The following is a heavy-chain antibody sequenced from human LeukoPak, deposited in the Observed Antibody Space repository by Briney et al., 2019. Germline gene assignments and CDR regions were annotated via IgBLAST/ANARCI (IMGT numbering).Heavy chain of an antibody. Sequence: GGSLRLSCAATGFSFSSYWMSWVRQAPGQGLEWVGNIKEDGREKYYVDSVKGRFTISRHNAKTSLYLQMNSLRAEDTAVYYCARGPAYFDYWGQGALVTVSS. CDR3: ARGPAYFDY. CDR1: GFSFSSYW. V-gene: IGHV3-7*01. J-gene: IGHJ4*02. CDR2: IKEDGREK.